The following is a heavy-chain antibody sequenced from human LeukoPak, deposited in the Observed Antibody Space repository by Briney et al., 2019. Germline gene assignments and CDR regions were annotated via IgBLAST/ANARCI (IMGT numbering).Heavy chain of an antibody. CDR3: AREYSSSWYKVVPNWFDP. Sequence: RASVKVSCKASGYTFTSYDINWVRQATGQGLEWMGWMNPNSGNTGYAQKFQGRVTMTRNTSISTAYMELSSLRSEDTAVYYCAREYSSSWYKVVPNWFDPWGQGTLVTVSS. CDR2: MNPNSGNT. D-gene: IGHD6-13*01. J-gene: IGHJ5*02. V-gene: IGHV1-8*01. CDR1: GYTFTSYD.